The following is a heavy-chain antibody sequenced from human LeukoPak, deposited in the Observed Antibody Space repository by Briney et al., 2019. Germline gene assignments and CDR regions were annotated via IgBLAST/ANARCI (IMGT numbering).Heavy chain of an antibody. D-gene: IGHD5-12*01. V-gene: IGHV4-34*01. CDR3: ARGYSGYGAYMDV. J-gene: IGHJ6*03. CDR1: GGSFSAYY. CDR2: INPSGST. Sequence: SETLSLTCAVYGGSFSAYYWSWIRQPPGKGLEWIGEINPSGSTNYNPSLKSRVTISADTSKSQFSLKLSSVTAADSAVCYCARGYSGYGAYMDVWDKGTTVTVTS.